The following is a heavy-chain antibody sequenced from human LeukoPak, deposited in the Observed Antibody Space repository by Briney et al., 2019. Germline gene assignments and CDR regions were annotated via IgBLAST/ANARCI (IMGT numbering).Heavy chain of an antibody. V-gene: IGHV4-30-2*01. D-gene: IGHD3-3*01. J-gene: IGHJ4*02. Sequence: SETLSLTCTVSGGSISSGGYCWSWIRQPPGKGLEWIGYIYHSGSTYYNPSLKSRVTISVDRSKNQFSLKLSSVTAADTAVYYCARDGGRSGYYYFDYWGQGTLVTVSS. CDR1: GGSISSGGYC. CDR3: ARDGGRSGYYYFDY. CDR2: IYHSGST.